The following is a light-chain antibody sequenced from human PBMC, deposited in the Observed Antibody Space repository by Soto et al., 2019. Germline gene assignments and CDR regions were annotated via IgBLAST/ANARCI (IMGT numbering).Light chain of an antibody. J-gene: IGKJ2*01. CDR3: QQYGSSPYT. V-gene: IGKV3-20*01. Sequence: EIVLTQSPGTLSLSPPQRESLXCRSSQSVTSSYFACYQQKPPQAPTLLLNGASNRATGITDSFSGTGSGTAFTTTISRLQHADFAVYYCQQYGSSPYTFGLGTKVDIK. CDR2: GAS. CDR1: QSVTSSY.